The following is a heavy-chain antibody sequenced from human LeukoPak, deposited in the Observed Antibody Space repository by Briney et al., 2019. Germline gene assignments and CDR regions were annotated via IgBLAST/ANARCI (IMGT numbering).Heavy chain of an antibody. Sequence: SETLSLTCTVSGGSISSYYWSWIRQPPGKGLEWIGYIYYSGSTNYNPSLKSRVTISVDTSKNQFSLKLSSVTAADTAVYYCAEGGLRLGELSLYPVDYWGQGTLVTVSS. CDR1: GGSISSYY. CDR2: IYYSGST. D-gene: IGHD3-16*02. CDR3: AEGGLRLGELSLYPVDY. J-gene: IGHJ4*02. V-gene: IGHV4-59*01.